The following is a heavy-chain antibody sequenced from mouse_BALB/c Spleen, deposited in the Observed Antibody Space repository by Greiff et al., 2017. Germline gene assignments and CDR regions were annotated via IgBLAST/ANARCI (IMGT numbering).Heavy chain of an antibody. CDR3: NADYRYGYLYFDV. J-gene: IGHJ1*01. V-gene: IGHV14-4*02. D-gene: IGHD2-14*01. CDR2: IDPENGDT. Sequence: EVQLQQSGAELVRSGASVKLSCTASGFNIKDYYMHWVKQRPEQGLEWIGWIDPENGDTEYAPKFQGKATMTADTSSNTAYLQLSSLTSEDTAVYYCNADYRYGYLYFDVWGAGTTVTVSS. CDR1: GFNIKDYY.